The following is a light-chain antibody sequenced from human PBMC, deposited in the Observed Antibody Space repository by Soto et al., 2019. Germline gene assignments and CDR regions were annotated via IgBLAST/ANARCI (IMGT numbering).Light chain of an antibody. Sequence: IQMTQSPSTLSASVGDRVTITCRASQSVSDWLAWYQQKPGNPPKLLIYDTSRLESAVPSRFSASGSGTEFTLSISSLQPDDFATYYCQQYNSYPWTFGQGTKVDI. V-gene: IGKV1-5*01. CDR3: QQYNSYPWT. J-gene: IGKJ1*01. CDR1: QSVSDW. CDR2: DTS.